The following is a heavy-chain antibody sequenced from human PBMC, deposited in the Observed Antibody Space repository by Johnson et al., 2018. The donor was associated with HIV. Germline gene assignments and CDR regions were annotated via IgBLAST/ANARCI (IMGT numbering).Heavy chain of an antibody. CDR1: GFTLSSYD. CDR3: ARRSIRSDGFDI. D-gene: IGHD4-11*01. Sequence: VQLVESGGGVVQPGRSLRLSCAASGFTLSSYDMHWVRQATGKGLEWVSEIDTAGDTYYPGSVKGRFTTSRENAKNYLYLQMNSLRAGDTAVYYCARRSIRSDGFDIWGQGTMVTVSS. V-gene: IGHV3-13*01. J-gene: IGHJ3*02. CDR2: IDTAGDT.